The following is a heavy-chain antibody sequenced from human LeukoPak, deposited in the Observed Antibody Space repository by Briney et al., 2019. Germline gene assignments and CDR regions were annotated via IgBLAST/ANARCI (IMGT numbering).Heavy chain of an antibody. CDR1: GGTFSRYA. CDR2: IIPMFGTA. Sequence: SVKVSCKASGGTFSRYAISWVRQAPGQGLEWMGGIIPMFGTANYAQKFQGRVTITTDGSATTAYMELSSLRAEDTAVYYCAKDTGSPADAITMEDNAFDIWGQGTMVTVSS. J-gene: IGHJ3*02. D-gene: IGHD3-3*01. CDR3: AKDTGSPADAITMEDNAFDI. V-gene: IGHV1-69*05.